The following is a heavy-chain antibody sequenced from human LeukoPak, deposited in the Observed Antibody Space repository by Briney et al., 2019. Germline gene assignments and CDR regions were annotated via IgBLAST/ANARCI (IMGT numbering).Heavy chain of an antibody. CDR2: VYPDSGAT. V-gene: IGHV1-2*02. D-gene: IGHD1-1*01. Sequence: ASVKVSCKASGYTFTHYRLHWVRQAHGQGLEWMGWVYPDSGATNYQQNFQGRVTMTRDTSISTVYMELSRLRSDDTAVYYCARENWYSDYWGQGTLVNVSS. J-gene: IGHJ4*02. CDR3: ARENWYSDY. CDR1: GYTFTHYR.